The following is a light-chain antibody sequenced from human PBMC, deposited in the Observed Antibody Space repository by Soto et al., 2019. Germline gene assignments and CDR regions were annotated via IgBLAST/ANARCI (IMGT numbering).Light chain of an antibody. J-gene: IGLJ2*01. CDR3: CSYAGSSLS. CDR2: EGS. V-gene: IGLV2-23*01. CDR1: SSDVGSYNL. Sequence: QSALTQPASVSGSPGQSITISCTATSSDVGSYNLVSWYQQHPGKAPKLMIYEGSKRPSGVSNRFSGSKSGNTASLTISGLQAEDEADYYCCSYAGSSLSFGGGTKVTVL.